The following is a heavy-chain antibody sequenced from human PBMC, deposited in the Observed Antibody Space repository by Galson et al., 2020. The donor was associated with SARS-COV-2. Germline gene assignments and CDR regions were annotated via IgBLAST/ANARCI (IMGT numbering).Heavy chain of an antibody. CDR3: ARDLDIVVSSRPYDVYDS. CDR2: KKGDGSQM. D-gene: IGHD5-12*01. J-gene: IGHJ4*02. Sequence: QAGGSLRLSCAASGFTFSDYYMSWIRQAPGKGLEWVANKKGDGSQMNYVDSVKGRFTISRDNVEKSRFLQMDSLTAEDTAVYYCARDLDIVVSSRPYDVYDSWGQGSLVTVSS. V-gene: IGHV3-7*01. CDR1: GFTFSDYY.